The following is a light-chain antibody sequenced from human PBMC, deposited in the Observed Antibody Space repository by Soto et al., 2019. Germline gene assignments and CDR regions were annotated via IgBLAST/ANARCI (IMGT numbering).Light chain of an antibody. V-gene: IGKV1-27*01. CDR1: QGISNY. CDR2: AAS. J-gene: IGKJ1*01. Sequence: DVQMTQSPSSLSASVGDRVTITCRASQGISNYLAWYQQKPGKVPKLLIYAASTLQSGVPSRFSGSGAGTDFTLTITSLQPEDVATYYCQKYNRAPQTFGQGTKVEIK. CDR3: QKYNRAPQT.